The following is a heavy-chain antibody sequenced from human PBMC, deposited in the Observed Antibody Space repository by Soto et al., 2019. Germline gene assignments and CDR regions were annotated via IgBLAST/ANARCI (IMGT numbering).Heavy chain of an antibody. CDR3: ARGSHYYDSSGHDY. D-gene: IGHD3-22*01. Sequence: QVQLQESGPGLVKPSGTLSLTCAVSGGSISSSNWWSWVRQPPGKGLEWIGEIYHSGSTNYNPSLKRRVTVSVDKSKDQFPLRLRSVTAAATAVYYCARGSHYYDSSGHDYWGQGTLGTVSS. CDR1: GGSISSSNW. CDR2: IYHSGST. J-gene: IGHJ4*02. V-gene: IGHV4-4*02.